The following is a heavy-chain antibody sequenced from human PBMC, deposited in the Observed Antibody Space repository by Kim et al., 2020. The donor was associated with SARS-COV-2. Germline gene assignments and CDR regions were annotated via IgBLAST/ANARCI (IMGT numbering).Heavy chain of an antibody. CDR2: IRSSGTTI. J-gene: IGHJ4*02. CDR1: GFTFSSYE. Sequence: GGSLRLSCAASGFTFSSYEMNWVRRAPGKGLEWVAYIRSSGTTIYYADSVKGRFTISRDNAKNSLYLQMNSLRADDTAVYYCASATRGRWLQFDHWGQGTSLTVSA. CDR3: ASATRGRWLQFDH. V-gene: IGHV3-48*03. D-gene: IGHD3-16*01.